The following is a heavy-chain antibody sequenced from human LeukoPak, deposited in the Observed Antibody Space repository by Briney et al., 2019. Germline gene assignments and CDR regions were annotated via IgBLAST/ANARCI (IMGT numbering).Heavy chain of an antibody. D-gene: IGHD7-27*01. V-gene: IGHV1-69*05. CDR1: GGSFSTSG. CDR2: DIPIYGTP. CDR3: ARDHWGIVENGYDYFYYDMDV. Sequence: SVKVSCKASGGSFSTSGFSWVRQAPGQGLEWMGGDIPIYGTPSYAQKFQGRVTITTDESTSTAYMELSSLRSEDTAVHYCARDHWGIVENGYDYFYYDMDVWGQGTTVTVSS. J-gene: IGHJ6*02.